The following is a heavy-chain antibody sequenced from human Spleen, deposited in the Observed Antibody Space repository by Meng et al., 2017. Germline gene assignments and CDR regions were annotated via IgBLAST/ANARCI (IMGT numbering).Heavy chain of an antibody. CDR2: MNHNGST. CDR1: GGSFSGDY. CDR3: ARGNYCGGGSCYPDY. D-gene: IGHD2-15*01. V-gene: IGHV4-34*01. J-gene: IGHJ4*02. Sequence: SETLSLTCTVHGGSFSGDYWTWIRQTPGKGLEWNGEMNHNGSTNYNPSLKSRVTISVDTSKNQFSLKLSSVTAAGTAVYYCARGNYCGGGSCYPDYWGQGTLVTVSS.